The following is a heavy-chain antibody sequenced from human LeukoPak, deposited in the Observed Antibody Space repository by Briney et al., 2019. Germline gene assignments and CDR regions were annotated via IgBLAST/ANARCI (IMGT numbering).Heavy chain of an antibody. CDR3: ARGGTGGDILTGYYYYYYGMDV. D-gene: IGHD3-9*01. V-gene: IGHV3-48*03. CDR1: GFTFSSYE. CDR2: ISSSGSTI. Sequence: GGSLRLSCAASGFTFSSYEMNWVRQAPGKGLEWVSYISSSGSTIYYADSVKGRFTISRDNAKNSLYLQMNSLRAEDTAVYYCARGGTGGDILTGYYYYYYGMDVWGQGTTVTVSS. J-gene: IGHJ6*02.